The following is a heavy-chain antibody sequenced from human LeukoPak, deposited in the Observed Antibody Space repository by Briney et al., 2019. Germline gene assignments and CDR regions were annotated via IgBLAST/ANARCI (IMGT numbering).Heavy chain of an antibody. CDR3: ARHRDGDYFDY. CDR1: GGSISSSSYY. Sequence: PSETLSLTCTVSGGSISSSSYYWGWIRQPPGKGLEWIGSIYYSGSTYYNPSLKSRVTISVDTSKNQFSLKLSSVTAADTAVYYCARHRDGDYFDYWGQGTLVNVSS. J-gene: IGHJ4*02. V-gene: IGHV4-39*01. CDR2: IYYSGST. D-gene: IGHD5-24*01.